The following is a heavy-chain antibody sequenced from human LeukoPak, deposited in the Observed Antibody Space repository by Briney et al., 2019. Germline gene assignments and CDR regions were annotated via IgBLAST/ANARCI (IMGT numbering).Heavy chain of an antibody. CDR2: IYYSGST. CDR1: GGSISSRGYY. J-gene: IGHJ2*01. D-gene: IGHD6-19*01. V-gene: IGHV4-61*08. CDR3: ARDWYTSGWPGSYFDL. Sequence: SETLSLTCTVSGGSISSRGYYWSWIRQPPGKGLEWIGYIYYSGSTNYNPSLKSRVTISVDTSKNQFSLKLSSVTAADTAVYYCARDWYTSGWPGSYFDLWGRGTLVTVSS.